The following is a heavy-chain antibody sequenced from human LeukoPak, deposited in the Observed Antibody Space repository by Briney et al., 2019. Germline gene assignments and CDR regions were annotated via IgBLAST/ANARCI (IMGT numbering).Heavy chain of an antibody. Sequence: GGSLRLSCAASGFTFSSNYMSWVRQAPGKGLEWVSVIYSGGSTYYADSVKGRFTISRDNSKNTLYLQMNSLRAEDTAVYYCARDSNGGNSAFHLDYWGQGTLVTVSS. J-gene: IGHJ4*02. CDR3: ARDSNGGNSAFHLDY. CDR2: IYSGGST. D-gene: IGHD4-23*01. V-gene: IGHV3-53*01. CDR1: GFTFSSNY.